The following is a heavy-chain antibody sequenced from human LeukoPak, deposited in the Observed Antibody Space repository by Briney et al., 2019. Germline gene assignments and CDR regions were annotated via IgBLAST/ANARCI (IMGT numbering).Heavy chain of an antibody. CDR2: INQDGSQK. CDR3: ERVDFWSGYSFDY. D-gene: IGHD3-3*01. J-gene: IGHJ4*02. CDR1: GLPFSSYW. Sequence: PGGSLRLACAASGLPFSSYWMTWVRQAPGKGLEWVANINQDGSQKYYVDSVKGRFTISRDNAKNSLYLQMNSLRVEDTAVYYCERVDFWSGYSFDYWGQGTLVTVSS. V-gene: IGHV3-7*01.